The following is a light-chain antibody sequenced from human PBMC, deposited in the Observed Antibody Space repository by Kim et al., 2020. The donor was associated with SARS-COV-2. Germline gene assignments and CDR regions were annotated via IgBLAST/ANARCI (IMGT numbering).Light chain of an antibody. V-gene: IGKV3D-15*03. CDR2: DAS. CDR1: QPVRTY. J-gene: IGKJ1*01. CDR3: HQYSNWPPWT. Sequence: ETVMTQSPGTLSVSPGERATLFCRASQPVRTYLAWYQQKPGQAPRLLIYDASIRATGVPDRFGGSGSGTVFTLTISNVQSEDFALYYCHQYSNWPPWTFGQGTKVEIK.